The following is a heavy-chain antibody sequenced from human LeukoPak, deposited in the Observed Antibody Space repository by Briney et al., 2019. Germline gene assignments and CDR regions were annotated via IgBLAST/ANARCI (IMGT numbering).Heavy chain of an antibody. V-gene: IGHV3-9*01. CDR3: ARGRDGYNLVDAFDI. D-gene: IGHD5-24*01. CDR2: ISWNSGSI. CDR1: GFTFDDYA. Sequence: TGGSLRLSCAASGFTFDDYAMHWVRQGPGKGLEWVSGISWNSGSIGYADSVKGRFTISRDNAKNSLYLQMNSLRAEDTAVYYCARGRDGYNLVDAFDIWGQGIMVTVSS. J-gene: IGHJ3*02.